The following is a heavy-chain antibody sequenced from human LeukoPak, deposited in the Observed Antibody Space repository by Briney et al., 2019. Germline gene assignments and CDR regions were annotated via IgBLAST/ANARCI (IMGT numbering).Heavy chain of an antibody. CDR1: GVTFSSHG. D-gene: IGHD3-16*01. J-gene: IGHJ4*02. V-gene: IGHV3-23*01. Sequence: PGGSLRLSCGVSGVTFSSHGMNWVRQAPGKGLEWVSAITGSGDRTYYTDSVRGRFTVSRDNSKNTLYLQTNGLRAEDTAVYYCAKRGEDPVDLDYWGQGTLVTVSS. CDR2: ITGSGDRT. CDR3: AKRGEDPVDLDY.